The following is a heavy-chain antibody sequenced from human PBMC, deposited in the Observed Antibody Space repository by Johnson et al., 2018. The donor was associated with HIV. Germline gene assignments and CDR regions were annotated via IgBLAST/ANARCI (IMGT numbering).Heavy chain of an antibody. CDR2: TRNKANSYTT. CDR1: GFTFSDHY. CDR3: ARGDCSSTSCPMNAFDI. J-gene: IGHJ3*02. Sequence: VQLVESGGGLVQPGGSLRLSCAASGFTFSDHYMDWVRQAPGKGLEWVGRTRNKANSYTTEYAASVKGRFTISRDDSKNSLYLQMNRLKTEDTAVYYCARGDCSSTSCPMNAFDIWGQGTMVTVSS. V-gene: IGHV3-72*01. D-gene: IGHD2-2*01.